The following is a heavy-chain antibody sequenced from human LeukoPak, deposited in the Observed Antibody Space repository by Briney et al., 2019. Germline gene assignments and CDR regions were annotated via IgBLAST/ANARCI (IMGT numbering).Heavy chain of an antibody. J-gene: IGHJ6*01. CDR2: IIPILGIA. CDR1: GGTFSSYA. V-gene: IGHV1-69*04. Sequence: SVKVPCMASGGTFSSYAISWVRQAPGQGLEWMGRIIPILGIANYAQKFQGRVTITADKSTSTAYMELSSLRSEDTAVYYCARANYYESSGYYSARSRYYYYGMDVCGQGTTVTVSS. CDR3: ARANYYESSGYYSARSRYYYYGMDV. D-gene: IGHD3-22*01.